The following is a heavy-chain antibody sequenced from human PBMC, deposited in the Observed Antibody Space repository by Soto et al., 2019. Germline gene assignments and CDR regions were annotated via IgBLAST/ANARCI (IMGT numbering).Heavy chain of an antibody. D-gene: IGHD3-22*01. J-gene: IGHJ4*02. CDR1: GYTFTSWC. V-gene: IGHV1-3*01. CDR3: ARPKDYDDCLDL. Sequence: ASVKVSYSASGYTFTSWCMSWVRQAPGQRLEWMGWINACNGNTKYSQKFQGRVTITRDTSANTAYMELSSLISEDTAVYYCARPKDYDDCLDLWGQGTLVTVSS. CDR2: INACNGNT.